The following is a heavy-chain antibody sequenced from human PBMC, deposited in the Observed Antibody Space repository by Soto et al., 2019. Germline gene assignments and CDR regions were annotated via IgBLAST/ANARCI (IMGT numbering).Heavy chain of an antibody. CDR3: ARDPVGQFIAAAGNYGMDV. V-gene: IGHV1-69*06. CDR2: IIPIFGTA. J-gene: IGHJ6*02. CDR1: GGTFSSYA. Sequence: QVQLVQSGAEVKKPGSSVKVSCKASGGTFSSYAISWVRQAPGQGLEWMGGIIPIFGTANYAQKLQGRVTITADKSTSTAYMELSSLRSGDTAVYYCARDPVGQFIAAAGNYGMDVWGQGTTVTVSS. D-gene: IGHD6-13*01.